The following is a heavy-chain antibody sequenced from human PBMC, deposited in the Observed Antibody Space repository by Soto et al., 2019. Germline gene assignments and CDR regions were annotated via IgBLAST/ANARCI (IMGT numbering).Heavy chain of an antibody. CDR3: ARDCSGGSCYPGMDV. J-gene: IGHJ6*02. CDR1: GFNFNSYT. V-gene: IGHV3-21*01. CDR2: ISSSGYI. Sequence: PWGSLRLSCAASGFNFNSYTINCFRHSPLKRLEWLSSISSSGYIFSTDSVRGRFTISRDSAKNSVYLQINSLRAEDTAVYFCARDCSGGSCYPGMDVWGQGTTVTVSS. D-gene: IGHD2-15*01.